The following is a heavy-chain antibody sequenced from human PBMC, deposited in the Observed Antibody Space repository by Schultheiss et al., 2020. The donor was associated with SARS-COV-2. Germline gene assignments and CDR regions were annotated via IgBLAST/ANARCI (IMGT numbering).Heavy chain of an antibody. CDR3: ASSRGWWAFHI. V-gene: IGHV3-21*01. J-gene: IGHJ3*02. CDR1: GFTFSSYS. Sequence: GESLKISCAASGFTFSSYSMNWVRQAPGKGLEWVSSISSSSSYIYYADSVKGRFTISRDNAKNSLYLQMNSLRAEDTAVYYCASSRGWWAFHIWGQGTMVTVSS. D-gene: IGHD3-22*01. CDR2: ISSSSSYI.